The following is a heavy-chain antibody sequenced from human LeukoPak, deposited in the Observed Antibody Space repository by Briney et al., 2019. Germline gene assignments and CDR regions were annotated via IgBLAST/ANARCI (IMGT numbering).Heavy chain of an antibody. V-gene: IGHV3-23*01. CDR1: GFTFSSYA. J-gene: IGHJ4*02. CDR2: ISGSGGST. D-gene: IGHD3-22*01. CDR3: AKVPTYYYDSSGYSAY. Sequence: GGSLRLSCAASGFTFSSYAMSWVRQAPGKGLEWVSAISGSGGSTYYADSVKGRFTISRDNSKNTLYLQMNSLRAEDTAVYYCAKVPTYYYDSSGYSAYRGQGTLVTVSS.